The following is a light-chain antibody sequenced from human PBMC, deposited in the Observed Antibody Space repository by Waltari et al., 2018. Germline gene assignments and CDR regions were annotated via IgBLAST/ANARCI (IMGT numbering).Light chain of an antibody. CDR1: SSDVGGHTY. CDR3: CSYAGSYTWV. V-gene: IGLV2-11*01. CDR2: DVN. J-gene: IGLJ3*02. Sequence: QPALTQPRSVSGSPGHSVTISRTGTSSDVGGHTYLYWYQQHPGKAPKLMIYDVNKRPSGVPDRFSGSKSGNTASLTISGLQTEDEADYYCCSYAGSYTWVFGGGTKLTVL.